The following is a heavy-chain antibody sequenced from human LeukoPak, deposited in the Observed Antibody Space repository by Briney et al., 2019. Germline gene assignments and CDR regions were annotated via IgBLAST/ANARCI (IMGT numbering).Heavy chain of an antibody. D-gene: IGHD1-26*01. Sequence: SGGSLRLSCAAPGFTFSVYGMDWGRQAPGKGLDWVAVMWYDGSDKYYADSVKGRFTISRDNSKNTLYLEMSSLRAEDTAVYFCARAGGSNYYYFDYWGQGTLVTVSS. V-gene: IGHV3-33*01. CDR2: MWYDGSDK. CDR1: GFTFSVYG. CDR3: ARAGGSNYYYFDY. J-gene: IGHJ4*02.